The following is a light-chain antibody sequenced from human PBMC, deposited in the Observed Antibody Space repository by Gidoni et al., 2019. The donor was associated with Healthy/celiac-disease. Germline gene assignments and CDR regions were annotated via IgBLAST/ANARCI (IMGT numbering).Light chain of an antibody. Sequence: IVLTQSPGTLSLSPGERATLSCRASQSVSSSYLVWDQQKPGQAPRRLSDGASSRATGIPDRVSGSGSGTEFTLTISRLEPEDFAVYYCQQYGSSRWTFGQGTKVEIK. V-gene: IGKV3-20*01. CDR2: GAS. CDR3: QQYGSSRWT. CDR1: QSVSSSY. J-gene: IGKJ1*01.